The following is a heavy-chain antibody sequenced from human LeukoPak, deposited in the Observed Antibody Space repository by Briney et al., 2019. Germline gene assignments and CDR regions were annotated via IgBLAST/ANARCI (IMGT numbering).Heavy chain of an antibody. V-gene: IGHV3-7*01. CDR1: GFTLTDYW. D-gene: IGHD6-13*01. CDR3: ARGRGSWYGVYFDY. J-gene: IGHJ4*02. Sequence: GGSLRHSCAASGFTLTDYWMSWVRQAPGKGLEWVANIKRDGSEKYYVDSVKGRFTISRDNAKNSLYLQMNSLRTEDTAVYYCARGRGSWYGVYFDYWGQGTLVTVSS. CDR2: IKRDGSEK.